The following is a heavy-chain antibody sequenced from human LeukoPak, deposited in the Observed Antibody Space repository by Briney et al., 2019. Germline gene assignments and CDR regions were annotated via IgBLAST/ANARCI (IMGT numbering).Heavy chain of an antibody. Sequence: ASVKISCKASGYTFTSYGISWVRQAPGQGLEWMGWISAYNGNTNYAQKLQGRVTMTTDTSTSTAYMELRSLRSDDTAVYYCARLSLFYYDNDYWGQGTLVTVSS. CDR3: ARLSLFYYDNDY. V-gene: IGHV1-18*01. CDR2: ISAYNGNT. CDR1: GYTFTSYG. D-gene: IGHD3-22*01. J-gene: IGHJ4*02.